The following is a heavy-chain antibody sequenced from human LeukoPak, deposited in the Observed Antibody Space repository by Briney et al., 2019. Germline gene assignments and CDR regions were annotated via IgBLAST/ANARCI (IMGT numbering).Heavy chain of an antibody. D-gene: IGHD3-10*01. J-gene: IGHJ4*02. CDR3: ARDRAGGSGITSDY. CDR2: IYYSGST. CDR1: GVSISSSSYY. V-gene: IGHV4-39*07. Sequence: SETLSLTCTVSGVSISSSSYYWGWIRQPPGKGLEWIGNIYYSGSTYYNPSLKSRVTISVDTSKNQFSLKLSSVTAADTAVYYCARDRAGGSGITSDYWGQGTLVTVSS.